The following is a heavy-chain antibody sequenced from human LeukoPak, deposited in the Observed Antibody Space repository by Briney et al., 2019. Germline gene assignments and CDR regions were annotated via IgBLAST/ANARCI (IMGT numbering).Heavy chain of an antibody. D-gene: IGHD2-21*02. V-gene: IGHV3-23*01. Sequence: GGSLRLSCAASGFTFSNYAMSWVRQAPGKGLEWVSGISGTAGTINYAAPVKGRFTISRDNSKNTLYLQMNSLRVDDMAVYYCAKRLGDPRAFDYWGQGTLVTVSS. CDR1: GFTFSNYA. CDR2: ISGTAGTI. CDR3: AKRLGDPRAFDY. J-gene: IGHJ4*02.